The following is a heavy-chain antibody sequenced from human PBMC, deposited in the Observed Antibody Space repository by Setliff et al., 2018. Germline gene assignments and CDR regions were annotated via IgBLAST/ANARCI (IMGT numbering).Heavy chain of an antibody. Sequence: GGSLRLSCAASGFTFSSYWMSWVRQAPGKGLEWVANIKQDGSEKYYVDSVKGRFSISRDNTKNSLYLQMNSLRAEDTAVYYCARNPFGNPVFDPWGQGTLVTVSS. CDR2: IKQDGSEK. CDR3: ARNPFGNPVFDP. CDR1: GFTFSSYW. D-gene: IGHD3-10*01. V-gene: IGHV3-7*01. J-gene: IGHJ5*02.